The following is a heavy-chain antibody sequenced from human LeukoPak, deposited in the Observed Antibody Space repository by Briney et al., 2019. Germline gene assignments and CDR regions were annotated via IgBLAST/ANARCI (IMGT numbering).Heavy chain of an antibody. CDR2: IWYDGSNK. D-gene: IGHD1-1*01. V-gene: IGHV3-33*06. Sequence: PGGSLRLSCAASGFTFSSYGMHWVRQAPGKGLEWVAVIWYDGSNKYYADSVKGRFTISRDNSKNTLYLQMNSLRAEDTAVYFCANQDANESAAPGGSWGQGTLVTVS. J-gene: IGHJ5*02. CDR3: ANQDANESAAPGGS. CDR1: GFTFSSYG.